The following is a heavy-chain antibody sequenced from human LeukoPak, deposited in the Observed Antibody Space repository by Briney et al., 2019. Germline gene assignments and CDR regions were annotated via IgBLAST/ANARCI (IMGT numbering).Heavy chain of an antibody. D-gene: IGHD3-3*01. CDR3: ARLNNEFWY. V-gene: IGHV4-59*05. J-gene: IGHJ4*02. Sequence: SETLSLTCTVSGGSISSYYWNWIRQPPGKGLEWIGSVYYSGSTYSNPSLKSRVTISVDTSKNQFSLKLSSVTAADTAVYYCARLNNEFWYWGQGTLVTVSS. CDR1: GGSISSYY. CDR2: VYYSGST.